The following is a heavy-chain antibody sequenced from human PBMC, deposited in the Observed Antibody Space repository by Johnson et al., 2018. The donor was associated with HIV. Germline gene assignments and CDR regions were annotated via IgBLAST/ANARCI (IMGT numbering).Heavy chain of an antibody. J-gene: IGHJ3*01. CDR2: IYSGGST. CDR3: AKSGLFVLVVYAPDVFDV. D-gene: IGHD2-8*02. CDR1: GLIVSSSY. V-gene: IGHV3-66*03. Sequence: VQLVESGGGLIQPGGSLRLSCAASGLIVSSSYMSWVRQGPGKGLEWVSVIYSGGSTYYADSVKDRFTISRDNSKNTLYLQMNSLRAEDTSVYYCAKSGLFVLVVYAPDVFDVWGQGTMVTVSS.